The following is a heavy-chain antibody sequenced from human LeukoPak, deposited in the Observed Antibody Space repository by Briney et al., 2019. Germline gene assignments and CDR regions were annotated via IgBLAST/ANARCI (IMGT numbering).Heavy chain of an antibody. CDR3: AKGHTEQLARRGYYYYGMDV. CDR1: GYTFTSYY. CDR2: INPSGGST. V-gene: IGHV1-46*01. J-gene: IGHJ6*02. D-gene: IGHD6-6*01. Sequence: GASVKVSCKASGYTFTSYYMHWVRQAPGQGLEWMGIINPSGGSTSYAQKFQGRVTMTRDTSTSTVYMELSSLRSEDTAVYYCAKGHTEQLARRGYYYYGMDVWGQGTTVTVSS.